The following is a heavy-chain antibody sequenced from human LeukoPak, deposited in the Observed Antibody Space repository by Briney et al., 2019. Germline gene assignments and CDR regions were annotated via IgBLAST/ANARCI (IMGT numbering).Heavy chain of an antibody. CDR2: VRYTGTP. CDR3: ARHVAPDMDYFDY. Sequence: PSETLSLTCTVSGGSIRGYYWTWIRQSPGQRPEWLAYVRYTGTPNYNPSLKSRLTISVDTSKNQFSLTLTSVTAADTAVYYCARHVAPDMDYFDYWGPGTLVTVSP. V-gene: IGHV4-59*08. D-gene: IGHD2-15*01. J-gene: IGHJ4*02. CDR1: GGSIRGYY.